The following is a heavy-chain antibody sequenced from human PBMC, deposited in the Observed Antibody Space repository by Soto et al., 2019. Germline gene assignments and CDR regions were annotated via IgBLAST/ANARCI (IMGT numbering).Heavy chain of an antibody. CDR1: GGSFSGYY. J-gene: IGHJ4*02. Sequence: SETLSLTCAVYGGSFSGYYWSWIRQPPGKGLEWIGEINHSGSTDYNPSLKSRVTISVDTSKNQFSLKLSSVTAADTAVYYCARVEYSGSSGCYFDYWGQGTLVTVSS. D-gene: IGHD1-26*01. CDR3: ARVEYSGSSGCYFDY. CDR2: INHSGST. V-gene: IGHV4-34*01.